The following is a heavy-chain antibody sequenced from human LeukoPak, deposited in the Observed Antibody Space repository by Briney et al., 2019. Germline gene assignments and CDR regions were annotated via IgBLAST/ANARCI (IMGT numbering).Heavy chain of an antibody. J-gene: IGHJ4*02. D-gene: IGHD3-16*01. CDR2: IYYSGST. V-gene: IGHV4-59*01. CDR3: ATMGGLFQVDY. Sequence: SETLSLTCTVSGGSISSYYWSWIRQPPGKGLEWIGYIYYSGSTNYNPSLKSRVTISVDTSKNQFSLKLSSVTAADTAVYYCATMGGLFQVDYWGQGTLVTVSS. CDR1: GGSISSYY.